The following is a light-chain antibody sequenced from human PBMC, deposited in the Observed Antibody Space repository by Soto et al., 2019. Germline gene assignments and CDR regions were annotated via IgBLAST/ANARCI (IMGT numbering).Light chain of an antibody. J-gene: IGKJ5*01. CDR2: AAS. CDR1: QWVXSN. V-gene: IGKV1-9*01. CDR3: QQLLRDTST. Sequence: LLTQYPSFLSAYAGDSVTITCRASQWVXSNFAWYQQKPRKAPKVLXAAASTFQRGCPSSFSGSGSATEFTPTSSRQQHYDSVNYYLQQLLRDTSTFGQGTRLEIK.